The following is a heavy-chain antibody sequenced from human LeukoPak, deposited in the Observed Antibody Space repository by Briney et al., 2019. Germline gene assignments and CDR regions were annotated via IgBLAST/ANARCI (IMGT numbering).Heavy chain of an antibody. CDR1: GITLSNYG. V-gene: IGHV3-23*01. Sequence: GGSLTLSCAVSGITLSNYGMSWVRQAPGKGLEWVAGISDSGGRTNYADSVKGRFTISRDNPKNTLYLQMNSLRVDDTAVYFCAKRGVVIRVILVGFHKEAYYFDSWGQGALVTVSS. D-gene: IGHD3-22*01. CDR2: ISDSGGRT. J-gene: IGHJ4*02. CDR3: AKRGVVIRVILVGFHKEAYYFDS.